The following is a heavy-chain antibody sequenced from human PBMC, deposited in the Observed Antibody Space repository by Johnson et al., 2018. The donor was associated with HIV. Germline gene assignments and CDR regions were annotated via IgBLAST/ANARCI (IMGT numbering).Heavy chain of an antibody. D-gene: IGHD3-22*01. V-gene: IGHV3-23*04. J-gene: IGHJ3*02. CDR3: AKLPGSGYYLDAFDI. CDR1: GFTFDDYA. CDR2: ISGSGGTT. Sequence: EVQLVESGGGLVQPGRSLRISCAASGFTFDDYAMHWVRQAPGKGLQWVSVISGSGGTTYYADSVKGRFTISRDNSKNTLYLQMNSLRAEDTAVYYCAKLPGSGYYLDAFDIWGQGTMVTVYS.